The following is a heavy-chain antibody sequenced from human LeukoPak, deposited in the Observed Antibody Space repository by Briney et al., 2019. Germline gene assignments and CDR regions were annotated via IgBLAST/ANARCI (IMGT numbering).Heavy chain of an antibody. CDR1: GDSITSYY. J-gene: IGHJ4*02. CDR3: ARERTYYFDY. CDR2: IYYNENT. V-gene: IGHV4-59*12. Sequence: SETLSFTCTVSGDSITSYYWSWIRQPPGKGLEWIGYIYYNENTNYNPSLKSRVIISVDTSKNQFSLKLSSMTAADTAVYYCARERTYYFDYWGQGTQVTVSS.